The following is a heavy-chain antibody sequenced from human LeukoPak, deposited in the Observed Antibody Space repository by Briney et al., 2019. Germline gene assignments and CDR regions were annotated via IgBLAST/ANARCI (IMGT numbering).Heavy chain of an antibody. J-gene: IGHJ3*02. CDR3: AKDVKWPAIVVSLGAFDI. D-gene: IGHD3-22*01. V-gene: IGHV3-23*01. Sequence: PGGSLRLSCAASGFTFSSYAMSWVRQAPGKGLEWVSAISGSGGSTYYADSVKGRFTISRDNSKNTLYLQMNSLRAEDTAVYYCAKDVKWPAIVVSLGAFDIWGQGTMVTVSS. CDR1: GFTFSSYA. CDR2: ISGSGGST.